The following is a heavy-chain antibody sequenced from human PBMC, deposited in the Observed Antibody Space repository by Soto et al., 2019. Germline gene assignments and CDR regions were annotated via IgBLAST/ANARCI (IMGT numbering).Heavy chain of an antibody. Sequence: SVKVSCKASGYTFTSYDINWVRQATGQGLEWMGWIIPISETTNYAQIFQGRVSIVANKSTSTAYMELSRLRSEDTAVYYCARALLSHSYDSGGYDSYFHAMNVWGHGTPVTAP. D-gene: IGHD3-22*01. CDR1: GYTFTSYD. CDR2: IIPISETT. J-gene: IGHJ6*02. CDR3: ARALLSHSYDSGGYDSYFHAMNV. V-gene: IGHV1-69*06.